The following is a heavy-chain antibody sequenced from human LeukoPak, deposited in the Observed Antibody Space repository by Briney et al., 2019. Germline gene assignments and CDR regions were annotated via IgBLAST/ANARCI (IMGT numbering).Heavy chain of an antibody. CDR3: ARVVTARTRYFDL. D-gene: IGHD2-21*02. J-gene: IGHJ2*01. V-gene: IGHV3-21*01. CDR2: ISSGSSYI. CDR1: GFTFSSYS. Sequence: GGSLRLSCAASGFTFSSYSMNWVRQAPGKGLEWVSSISSGSSYIYYADSVKGRFTISRDNAKNSLYLQMNSLRAEDTAVYYCARVVTARTRYFDLWGRGTLVTVSS.